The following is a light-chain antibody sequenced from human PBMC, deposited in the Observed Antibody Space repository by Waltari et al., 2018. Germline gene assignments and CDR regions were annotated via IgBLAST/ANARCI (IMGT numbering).Light chain of an antibody. Sequence: QSALTQPASVSGSPGQSITISCTGTSSDVGAYNYVSWYQQHPGQAPKLMIYDVTSRPSGVSHRFSGSKSGNTASLTISGLQAEDEADYYCSSYTSSSTPLVFGGGTKLTVL. CDR1: SSDVGAYNY. V-gene: IGLV2-14*03. J-gene: IGLJ2*01. CDR2: DVT. CDR3: SSYTSSSTPLV.